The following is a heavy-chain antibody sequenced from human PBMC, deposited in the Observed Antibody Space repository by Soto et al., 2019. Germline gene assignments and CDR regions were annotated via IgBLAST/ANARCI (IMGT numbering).Heavy chain of an antibody. D-gene: IGHD2-21*01. J-gene: IGHJ4*02. CDR2: ISYDGINK. V-gene: IGHV3-30*03. Sequence: PGGSLRLSCAASGFSFNTYGFHWVRQAPGKGLEWVAHISYDGINKNYADSVKGRFTISRDNSENTVYLQMNSLRTDDTAVYFCARGLHSLFDYWGQGTMVSVSS. CDR1: GFSFNTYG. CDR3: ARGLHSLFDY.